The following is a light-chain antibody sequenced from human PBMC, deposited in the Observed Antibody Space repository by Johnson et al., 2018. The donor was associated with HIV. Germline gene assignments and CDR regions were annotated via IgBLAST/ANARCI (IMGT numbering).Light chain of an antibody. CDR1: SSNIGNNY. J-gene: IGLJ1*01. V-gene: IGLV1-51*01. CDR3: GTWDSSLSAGV. Sequence: QSVLTQSPSVSAAPGQKVTISCSGRSSNIGNNYVSWYQQLPGTAPKLLIYDNNKRPSGIPDRFSGSKSGTSATLGITGLQTGDEADYYCGTWDSSLSAGVFGTGTKVTVL. CDR2: DNN.